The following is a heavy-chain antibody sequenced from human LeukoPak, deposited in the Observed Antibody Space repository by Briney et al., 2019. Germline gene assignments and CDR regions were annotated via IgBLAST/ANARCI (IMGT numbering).Heavy chain of an antibody. V-gene: IGHV3-30*04. D-gene: IGHD3-10*01. CDR3: AKDLYYYGSGNYIDY. J-gene: IGHJ4*02. CDR1: GFTFSSYA. Sequence: QPGGSLRLSCAASGFTFSSYAMHWVRQAPGKGLEWVAVISYDGSNKYYADSVKGRFTISRDNSKNTLYLQMNSLRAEDTAIYFCAKDLYYYGSGNYIDYWGQGTLVTVSS. CDR2: ISYDGSNK.